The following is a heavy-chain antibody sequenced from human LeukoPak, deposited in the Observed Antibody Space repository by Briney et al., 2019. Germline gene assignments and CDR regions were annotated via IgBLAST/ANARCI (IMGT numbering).Heavy chain of an antibody. J-gene: IGHJ4*02. Sequence: GGSLRLSCAASGFSFSTYALGWVRQAPGKGLEWVSSISNSGGSSYYADSVKGRFSISRDNSKNTLYLQMNNLRAEDTAVYYCARDNGGVATKEWGQGTLVTVSS. CDR1: GFSFSTYA. CDR3: ARDNGGVATKE. D-gene: IGHD5-12*01. CDR2: ISNSGGSS. V-gene: IGHV3-23*01.